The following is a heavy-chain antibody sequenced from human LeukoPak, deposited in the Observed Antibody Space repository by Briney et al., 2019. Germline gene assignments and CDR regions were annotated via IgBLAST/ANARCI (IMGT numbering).Heavy chain of an antibody. CDR2: IDPSDSFT. Sequence: GESLKISCKGSGYTFTNYWISWVRQMPGKGLERMGRIDPSDSFTKYSPSFQGKVTISVDKSIRTAYLQWSSLKASDSAMYYCALYYGMDVWGQGTTVTVSS. CDR1: GYTFTNYW. V-gene: IGHV5-10-1*01. J-gene: IGHJ6*02. CDR3: ALYYGMDV.